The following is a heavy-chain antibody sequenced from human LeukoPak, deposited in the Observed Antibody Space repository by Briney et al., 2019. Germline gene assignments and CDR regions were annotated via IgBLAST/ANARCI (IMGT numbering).Heavy chain of an antibody. CDR3: ARHANNPAARVAFDI. CDR1: GGSINNGGYY. Sequence: ASETLSLTCTVSGGSINNGGYYWSWIRQHPGKGLEWIGYIYYSGSSYYNPSLRSRVTISVDTSKNHFSLKLSSVTAADTAVYYCARHANNPAARVAFDIWGQGTMVTVSS. D-gene: IGHD3-16*01. V-gene: IGHV4-31*03. J-gene: IGHJ3*02. CDR2: IYYSGSS.